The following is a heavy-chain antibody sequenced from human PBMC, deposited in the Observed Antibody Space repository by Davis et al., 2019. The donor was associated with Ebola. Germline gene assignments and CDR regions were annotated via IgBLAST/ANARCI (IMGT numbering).Heavy chain of an antibody. CDR2: INPNSGGT. CDR1: GYTFTGYY. D-gene: IGHD6-19*01. Sequence: ASVKVSCKASGYTFTGYYMHWVRQAPGQGLEWMGWINPNSGGTNYAQKFQGRVTMTRDTSISTAYMELSRLRSDDTAVYYCARPESIIAVAVGIYYYYGMDVWGQGTTVTVSS. J-gene: IGHJ6*02. V-gene: IGHV1-2*02. CDR3: ARPESIIAVAVGIYYYYGMDV.